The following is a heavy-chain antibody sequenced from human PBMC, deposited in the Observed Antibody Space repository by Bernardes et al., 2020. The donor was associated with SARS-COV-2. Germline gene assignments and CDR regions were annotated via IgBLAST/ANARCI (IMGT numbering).Heavy chain of an antibody. D-gene: IGHD6-19*01. CDR1: GGSFSTYQ. CDR2: INHSGSA. CDR3: ARAGLRGGWFFY. J-gene: IGHJ4*02. V-gene: IGHV4-34*01. Sequence: SETLSLTCGVSGGSFSTYQWSWIRQPPGKGLEWIGEINHSGSANYNPSLKSRVTISVDTSQNQFSLKLNSVTAADTSVYYCARAGLRGGWFFYWGQGTQVTVSS.